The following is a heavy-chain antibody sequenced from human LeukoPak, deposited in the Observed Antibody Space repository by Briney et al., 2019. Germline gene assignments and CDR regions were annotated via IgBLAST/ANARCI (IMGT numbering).Heavy chain of an antibody. J-gene: IGHJ3*02. V-gene: IGHV1-69*13. Sequence: ASVKVSCKTSGYTFTNYYIHWVRQAPGQGLEWMGGIIPIFGTANYAQKFQGRVTITADESTSTAYMELSSLRSEDTAVYYCARYSYGDYVFGSHDAFDIWGQGTMVTVSS. CDR2: IIPIFGTA. CDR3: ARYSYGDYVFGSHDAFDI. D-gene: IGHD4-17*01. CDR1: GYTFTNYY.